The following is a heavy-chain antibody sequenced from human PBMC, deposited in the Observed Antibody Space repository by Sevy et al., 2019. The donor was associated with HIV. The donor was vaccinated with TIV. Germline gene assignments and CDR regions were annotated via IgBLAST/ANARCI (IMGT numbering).Heavy chain of an antibody. J-gene: IGHJ4*02. V-gene: IGHV3-30*18. D-gene: IGHD3-22*01. CDR2: ISYDGSNK. Sequence: GGSLRLSCAASGLTFSSYGMHWVRQAPGKGLEWVAVISYDGSNKYYADSVKGRFTISRDNSKNTLYLQMNSLRAEDTAVYYCAKETGRGYYDSSGSNGPFDYWGQGTLVTVSS. CDR1: GLTFSSYG. CDR3: AKETGRGYYDSSGSNGPFDY.